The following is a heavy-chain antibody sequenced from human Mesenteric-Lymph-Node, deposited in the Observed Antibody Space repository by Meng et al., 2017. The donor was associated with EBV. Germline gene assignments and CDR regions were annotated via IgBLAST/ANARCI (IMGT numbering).Heavy chain of an antibody. J-gene: IGHJ4*02. CDR3: ARQGNYYGSGTHAHFDY. V-gene: IGHV1-69*01. D-gene: IGHD3-10*01. Sequence: QVQLGQSGAEVKKPGSSLKVSCKASGGIFRSHAISWVRQAPGQGLEWMGGIVAVFGTTHYAQKFQGRVTITADESTSTVYMELSSLRSEDTAVYYCARQGNYYGSGTHAHFDYWGQGALVTVSS. CDR1: GGIFRSHA. CDR2: IVAVFGTT.